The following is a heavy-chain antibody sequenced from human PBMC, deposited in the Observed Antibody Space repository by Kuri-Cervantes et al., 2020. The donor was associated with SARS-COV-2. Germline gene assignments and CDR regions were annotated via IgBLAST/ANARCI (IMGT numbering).Heavy chain of an antibody. J-gene: IGHJ4*02. Sequence: SVKVSCKASGYTFTSFCMSWVRQAPGQGLEWMGGIIPEYGTANYAQKFQGRVTITSDDSTSTAYMELSSLRSDDTAVYYCARDGKDDSSSWTFDYWGQGTLVTVSS. V-gene: IGHV1-69*13. CDR1: GYTFTSFC. CDR3: ARDGKDDSSSWTFDY. CDR2: IIPEYGTA. D-gene: IGHD6-6*01.